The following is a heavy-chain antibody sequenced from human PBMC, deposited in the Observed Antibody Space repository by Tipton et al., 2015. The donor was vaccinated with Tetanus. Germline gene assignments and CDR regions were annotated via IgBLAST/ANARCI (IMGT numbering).Heavy chain of an antibody. Sequence: TLSLTCTVSGVSMIDSYWNWIRQPAGKGLEWIGRIYSSGTTNYNPSLKSRVTISVDTSKNQFSLKLSSVTAADTAVYYCARGTGDYWGQGTLVTVSS. J-gene: IGHJ4*02. V-gene: IGHV4-4*07. D-gene: IGHD1-14*01. CDR1: GVSMIDSY. CDR3: ARGTGDY. CDR2: IYSSGTT.